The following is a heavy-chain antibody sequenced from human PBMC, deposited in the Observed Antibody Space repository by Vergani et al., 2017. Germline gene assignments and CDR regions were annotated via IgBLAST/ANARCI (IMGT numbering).Heavy chain of an antibody. CDR1: GGTFSSYA. CDR2: ILPIFGTA. D-gene: IGHD3-9*01. V-gene: IGHV1-69*01. J-gene: IGHJ3*02. Sequence: QVQLVQSGAEVKKPGSSVKVSCKASGGTFSSYAISWVRQAPGQGLEWMGGILPIFGTANYAQKFQGRVTITADESTSTAYMERSSLRSEDTAVYYCARDLGILLPSPASDDAFDIWGQGTMVTVSS. CDR3: ARDLGILLPSPASDDAFDI.